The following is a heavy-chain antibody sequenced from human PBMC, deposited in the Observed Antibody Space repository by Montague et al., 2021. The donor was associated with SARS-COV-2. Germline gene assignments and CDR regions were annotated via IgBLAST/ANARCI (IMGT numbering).Heavy chain of an antibody. CDR3: ARGRVCCSWYRERNDWFDP. D-gene: IGHD6-13*01. Sequence: SETLSLTCAVYGLSFSGYYWSWIRQPPGKGLEWCGEINHSGSTNYNPSLKSRVTISVDTSKNQFSLKLSSVTAADTAVYYCARGRVCCSWYRERNDWFDPWGQGTLVTVSS. CDR2: INHSGST. CDR1: GLSFSGYY. V-gene: IGHV4-34*01. J-gene: IGHJ5*02.